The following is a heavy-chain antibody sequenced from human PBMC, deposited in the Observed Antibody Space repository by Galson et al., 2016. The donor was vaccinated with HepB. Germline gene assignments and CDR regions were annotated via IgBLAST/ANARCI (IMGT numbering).Heavy chain of an antibody. CDR1: GYSFTSDG. V-gene: IGHV1-18*04. CDR3: ARRGVCSDGSCYSCFDS. Sequence: SVKVSCKASGYSFTSDGISWVRQAPGQGLEWMGWISPYNGNSSYAQKFQGRVTMTTDTSTNTAYMELRSLRSDDTAVYYCARRGVCSDGSCYSCFDSWGQGTPVTVAS. D-gene: IGHD2-15*01. J-gene: IGHJ4*02. CDR2: ISPYNGNS.